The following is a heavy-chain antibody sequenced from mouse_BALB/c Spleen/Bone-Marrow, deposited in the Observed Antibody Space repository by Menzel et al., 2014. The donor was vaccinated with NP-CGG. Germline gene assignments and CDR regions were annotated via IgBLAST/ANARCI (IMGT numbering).Heavy chain of an antibody. J-gene: IGHJ3*01. D-gene: IGHD2-14*01. CDR3: ARGNRYDGAWFAY. V-gene: IGHV1-67*01. CDR2: ISTYSGNT. CDR1: GYTFTDYA. Sequence: QVQLQQPGPELVRPGVSVKISCKGSGYTFTDYAMHWVKQSHAKSLEWIGVISTYSGNTNYNQKFEGKATMTVDKSSSTAYMELARLTSEDSAIYYCARGNRYDGAWFAYWGQGTLVTVSA.